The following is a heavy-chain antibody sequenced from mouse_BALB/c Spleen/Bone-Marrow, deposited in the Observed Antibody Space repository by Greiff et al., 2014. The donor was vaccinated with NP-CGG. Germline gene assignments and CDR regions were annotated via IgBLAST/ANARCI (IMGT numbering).Heavy chain of an antibody. CDR3: ARYGRRFYAMDY. CDR2: IDPANGNT. J-gene: IGHJ4*01. Sequence: EVQLQQSGAELVKPGASVKLSCTASGFNIKDTYMHRVKQRPEQGLEWIGRIDPANGNTKYDPKFQGKATITADTSSNTAYLQLSSLTSKDTAVYYCARYGRRFYAMDYWGQGTSVTVSS. V-gene: IGHV14-3*02. D-gene: IGHD1-1*01. CDR1: GFNIKDTY.